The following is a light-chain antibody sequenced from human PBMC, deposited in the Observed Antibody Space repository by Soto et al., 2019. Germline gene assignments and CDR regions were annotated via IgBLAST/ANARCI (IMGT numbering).Light chain of an antibody. CDR1: RLDVGGYNY. CDR2: EVT. CDR3: SSYTDSSNYV. V-gene: IGLV2-14*03. Sequence: QSALTQPASVSGSPGQSITISCTGTRLDVGGYNYVSWYQQQPGKAPKLIIYEVTNRPSGVSDRFSGSKSDNTASLTISGLQAEDEADYYCSSYTDSSNYVFGTGTKVTVL. J-gene: IGLJ1*01.